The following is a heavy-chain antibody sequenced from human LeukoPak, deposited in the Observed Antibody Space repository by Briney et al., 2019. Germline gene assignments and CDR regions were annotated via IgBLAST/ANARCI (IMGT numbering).Heavy chain of an antibody. Sequence: GGSLRLSCAASGFTFSSYGMHWVRQAPGKGLEWVAVISYDGSNKYYADSVKGRFTISRDNSKNTLYLQMNSLRAEDTAMYYCAKEATYDRPPFDYWGQGTLVTVSS. CDR1: GFTFSSYG. CDR3: AKEATYDRPPFDY. CDR2: ISYDGSNK. V-gene: IGHV3-30*18. D-gene: IGHD3-22*01. J-gene: IGHJ4*02.